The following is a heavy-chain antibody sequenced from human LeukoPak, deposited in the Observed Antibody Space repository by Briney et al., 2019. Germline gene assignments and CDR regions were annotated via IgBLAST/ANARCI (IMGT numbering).Heavy chain of an antibody. V-gene: IGHV4-30-4*08. CDR1: GGSISSGDYY. J-gene: IGHJ3*02. Sequence: SETLSLTCTVSGGSISSGDYYWSWIRQPPGKGLGWIGYIYYSGSTYYNPSLKSRVTISVDTSKNQFSLKLSSVTAADTAVYYCASVSGSYSGAFDIWGQGTMVTVSS. D-gene: IGHD1-26*01. CDR3: ASVSGSYSGAFDI. CDR2: IYYSGST.